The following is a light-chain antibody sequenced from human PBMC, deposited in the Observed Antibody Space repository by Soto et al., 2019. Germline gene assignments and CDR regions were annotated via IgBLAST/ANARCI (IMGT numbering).Light chain of an antibody. CDR2: EVT. CDR1: SSDVGGYNY. V-gene: IGLV2-8*01. Sequence: QSALTQPPSASGSPGQSVTISCTGTSSDVGGYNYVSWYQQYPGRAPQLMIYEVTKRPSGVPYRFSGSKSGNTASLTVSGVQDEDEADYYCSSSAASNNFYFVFGGGTKLTVL. J-gene: IGLJ3*02. CDR3: SSSAASNNFYFV.